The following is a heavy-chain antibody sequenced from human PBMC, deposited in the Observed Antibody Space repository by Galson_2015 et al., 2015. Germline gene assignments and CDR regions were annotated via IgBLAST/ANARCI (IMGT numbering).Heavy chain of an antibody. D-gene: IGHD3-22*01. Sequence: SLRLSCAGSEFTFDDYAMHWVRQPPGKGLEWVSGISWNSGSIGYADSAKGRFTISRDNAKNSLYLQMNSLRAEDTALYFCAKDLYSNYYDSSGGGMDAWGQGTTVTVSS. J-gene: IGHJ6*02. CDR3: AKDLYSNYYDSSGGGMDA. V-gene: IGHV3-9*01. CDR1: EFTFDDYA. CDR2: ISWNSGSI.